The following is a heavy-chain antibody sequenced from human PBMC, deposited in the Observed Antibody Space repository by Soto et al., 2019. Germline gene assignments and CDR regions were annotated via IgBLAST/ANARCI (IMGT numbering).Heavy chain of an antibody. CDR2: IGGSGTPI. D-gene: IGHD1-1*01. CDR3: ARDRGAQTTGLTGVDY. Sequence: VPLVESGGGLVTPGGSLRLSCAASGFTFTDYYMSWIRQAPGRGLEWVSYIGGSGTPIYYAASVKGRFTISRDNAKNSLHLQMEGLRAEDTAVYYCARDRGAQTTGLTGVDYWGHGALVTVSS. CDR1: GFTFTDYY. V-gene: IGHV3-11*01. J-gene: IGHJ4*01.